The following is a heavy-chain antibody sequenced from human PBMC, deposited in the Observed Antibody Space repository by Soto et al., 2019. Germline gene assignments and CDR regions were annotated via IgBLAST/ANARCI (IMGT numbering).Heavy chain of an antibody. CDR1: GFTFSLSA. CDR2: LSGGGSTT. Sequence: EVQLLESGGGFVQPGGSRRLSCAASGFTFSLSAMSWVRQAPGRGLDWVSSLSGGGSTTDYADSVKGRFTISRDNSKNTVHLQMNSLRAEDTAVYYCAKGPEYDILTGCDYWGQGALVTVSS. D-gene: IGHD3-9*01. J-gene: IGHJ4*02. CDR3: AKGPEYDILTGCDY. V-gene: IGHV3-23*01.